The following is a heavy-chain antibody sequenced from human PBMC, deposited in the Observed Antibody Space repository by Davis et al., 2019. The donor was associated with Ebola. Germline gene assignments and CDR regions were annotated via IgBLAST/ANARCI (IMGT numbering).Heavy chain of an antibody. J-gene: IGHJ4*02. CDR1: GYTFTSNY. Sequence: AASVTVSCQASGYTFTSNYIHWVRQAPGQGLEWMGVINPNSGNTNYAQKFQGRVTMTRDTSTSTVFMELSSLRSEDTAVYYCAISGADILTGYYNDYWGQGTLVTVSS. CDR3: AISGADILTGYYNDY. V-gene: IGHV1-46*01. D-gene: IGHD3-9*01. CDR2: INPNSGNT.